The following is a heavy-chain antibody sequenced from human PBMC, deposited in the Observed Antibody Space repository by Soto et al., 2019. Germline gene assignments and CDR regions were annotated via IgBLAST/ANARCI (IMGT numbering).Heavy chain of an antibody. D-gene: IGHD6-13*01. CDR2: ISGSGGST. Sequence: PGGSLRLSCAASGFTFSSYAMSWVRQAPGKGLEWVSAISGSGGSTYYADSVKGRFTISRDNSKNTLYLQMNSLRAEDTAVYYCAKYAGRAAAGTPDWFDPWGQGTLVTVSS. CDR1: GFTFSSYA. J-gene: IGHJ5*02. V-gene: IGHV3-23*01. CDR3: AKYAGRAAAGTPDWFDP.